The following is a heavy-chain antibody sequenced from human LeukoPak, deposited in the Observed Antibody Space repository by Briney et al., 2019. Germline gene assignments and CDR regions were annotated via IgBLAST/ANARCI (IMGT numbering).Heavy chain of an antibody. J-gene: IGHJ4*02. CDR2: IIPILGIA. D-gene: IGHD6-19*01. Sequence: GASVKVSCKASGGTFSSYAISWVRQAPGQGLEWMGRIIPILGIANYAQKFQGRVTITADKSTSTAYMELSSLRSEDTAVYYCARGSLLGSGEIWWWGQGTLVTVSS. V-gene: IGHV1-69*04. CDR3: ARGSLLGSGEIWW. CDR1: GGTFSSYA.